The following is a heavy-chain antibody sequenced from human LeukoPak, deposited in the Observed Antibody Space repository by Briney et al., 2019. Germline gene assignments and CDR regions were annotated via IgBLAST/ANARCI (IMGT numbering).Heavy chain of an antibody. CDR3: ARGSRSMAFDI. CDR2: INHSGST. Sequence: SETLSLTCAVYGGSFSGYYWSWIRQPPGKGLEWIGEINHSGSTNYNPSLKSRVTISVDTSKNQFSLKLSSVTAADMAVYYCARGSRSMAFDIWGQGTMVTVSS. D-gene: IGHD2-8*01. J-gene: IGHJ3*02. CDR1: GGSFSGYY. V-gene: IGHV4-34*01.